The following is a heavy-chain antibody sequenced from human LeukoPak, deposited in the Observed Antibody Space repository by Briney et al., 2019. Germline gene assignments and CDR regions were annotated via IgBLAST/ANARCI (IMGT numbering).Heavy chain of an antibody. CDR2: TYYRSKWYN. J-gene: IGHJ3*01. Sequence: SQTLSLTCAISGDSVSSNSGVWNWIRQSPSRGLEWLGKTYYRSKWYNDYAVSVKSRITINPDTSKNQFSLHLNSVTPEDTAVYYCARSLWGGAFDVWRQGTMVAVSS. CDR1: GDSVSSNSGV. D-gene: IGHD3-16*01. CDR3: ARSLWGGAFDV. V-gene: IGHV6-1*01.